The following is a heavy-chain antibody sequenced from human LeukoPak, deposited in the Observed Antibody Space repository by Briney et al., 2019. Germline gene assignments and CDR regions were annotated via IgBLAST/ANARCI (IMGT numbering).Heavy chain of an antibody. CDR1: GGSFSGYY. V-gene: IGHV4-34*01. J-gene: IGHJ4*02. CDR3: ARGFYYYGSGSYHKLSCYFDY. Sequence: SETLSLTCAVYGGSFSGYYWSWIRQPPGKGLEWIGEINHSGSTNYNPSLKSRVTISVDTSKNQFSLKLSSVTAADTAVYYCARGFYYYGSGSYHKLSCYFDYWGQGTLVTVSS. CDR2: INHSGST. D-gene: IGHD3-10*01.